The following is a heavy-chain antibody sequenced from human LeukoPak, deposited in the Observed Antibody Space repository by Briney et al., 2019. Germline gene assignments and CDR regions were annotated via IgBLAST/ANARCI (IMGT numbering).Heavy chain of an antibody. Sequence: PGGSLRLSCAASGFTFSSYGIHWVRQAPGKGLEWVAVISYDGSNKYYADSVKGRFTISRDNSKNTLYLQMNSLRAEDTAVYYCAKDRGTIWGFVENAFDIWGQGTMVTVSS. D-gene: IGHD7-27*01. J-gene: IGHJ3*02. CDR3: AKDRGTIWGFVENAFDI. V-gene: IGHV3-30*18. CDR1: GFTFSSYG. CDR2: ISYDGSNK.